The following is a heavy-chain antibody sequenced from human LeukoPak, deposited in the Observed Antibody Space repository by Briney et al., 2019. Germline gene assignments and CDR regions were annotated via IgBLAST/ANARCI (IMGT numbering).Heavy chain of an antibody. CDR3: ARGLQGIDY. CDR2: IDTDGSAT. D-gene: IGHD4-11*01. Sequence: GGSLRLSCAGSGFTFSSYWMHWVRQAPGKWLMWVSRIDTDGSATNYADSVKGRFTISRDNARNTLYLQMNSLRAEDTAIYYCARGLQGIDYWGQGTLVTVSS. J-gene: IGHJ4*02. CDR1: GFTFSSYW. V-gene: IGHV3-74*01.